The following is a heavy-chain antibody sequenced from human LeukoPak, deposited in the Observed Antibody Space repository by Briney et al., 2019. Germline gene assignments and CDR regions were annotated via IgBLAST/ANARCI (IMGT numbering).Heavy chain of an antibody. CDR1: GYTFTSYA. CDR3: AIEDSSGYSEVAFDI. Sequence: SVKVSCKASGYTFTSYAISWVRQAPGQGLEWMGGIIPIFGTANYAQKFQGRVTITADESTSTAYMELSSLRSEDTAVYYCAIEDSSGYSEVAFDIWGQGTMVTVSS. J-gene: IGHJ3*02. D-gene: IGHD3-22*01. V-gene: IGHV1-69*13. CDR2: IIPIFGTA.